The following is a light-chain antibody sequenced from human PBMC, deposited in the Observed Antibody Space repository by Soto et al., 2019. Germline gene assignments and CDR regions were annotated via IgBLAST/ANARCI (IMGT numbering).Light chain of an antibody. Sequence: EIVLTQSPATLSLSPGERATLSCRASQSVSNYLAWYQQKPGQAPRLLIYDASNRATGIPARFSGSGSGTDFTLTISTLEPEDFAVYYWHQHINRLSFGGGTKVEIK. CDR2: DAS. V-gene: IGKV3-11*01. CDR1: QSVSNY. J-gene: IGKJ4*01. CDR3: HQHINRLS.